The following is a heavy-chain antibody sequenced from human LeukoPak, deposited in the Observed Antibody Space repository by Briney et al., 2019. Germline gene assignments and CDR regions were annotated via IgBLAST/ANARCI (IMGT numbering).Heavy chain of an antibody. CDR1: GYSFTTYW. V-gene: IGHV5-51*01. Sequence: GESLKISCKGSGYSFTTYWIGWVRQMPGEGLEWMGIIYSGDSDTRYSPSFQGQVTTSADKSISTAYLQWSTLKASDTAIYYCARRASGYEPFDYWGQGTLVSVSS. CDR2: IYSGDSDT. D-gene: IGHD5-12*01. CDR3: ARRASGYEPFDY. J-gene: IGHJ4*02.